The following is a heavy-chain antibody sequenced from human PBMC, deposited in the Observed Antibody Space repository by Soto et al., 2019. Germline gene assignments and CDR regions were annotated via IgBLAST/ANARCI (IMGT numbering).Heavy chain of an antibody. CDR1: GFTFSSYA. D-gene: IGHD3-22*01. J-gene: IGHJ4*02. V-gene: IGHV3-30*04. CDR2: ISYDGSNK. Sequence: GSLRLSCAASGFTFSSYAMHWVRQAPGKGLEWVAVISYDGSNKYYADSVKGRFTISRDNSKNTLYLQMNSLRAEDTAVYYCARDYDSSGYWGDYFDYWGQGTLVTVSS. CDR3: ARDYDSSGYWGDYFDY.